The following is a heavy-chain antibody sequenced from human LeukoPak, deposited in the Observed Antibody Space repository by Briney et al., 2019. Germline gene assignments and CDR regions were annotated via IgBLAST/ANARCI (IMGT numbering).Heavy chain of an antibody. CDR3: AREAGNNRWFDP. CDR1: GYTFINYY. J-gene: IGHJ5*02. V-gene: IGHV1-46*01. CDR2: INPSGGST. Sequence: ASVKVSCKASGYTFINYYMHWMRQAPGQGLEWMGIINPSGGSTSYAQKFQGRVTMTRDMSTSTVYMELSSLRSEDTAVYYCAREAGNNRWFDPWGQGTLVTVSS. D-gene: IGHD1-14*01.